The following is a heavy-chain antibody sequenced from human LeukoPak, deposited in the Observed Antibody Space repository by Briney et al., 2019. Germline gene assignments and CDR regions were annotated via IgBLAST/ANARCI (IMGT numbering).Heavy chain of an antibody. CDR1: GFTFSSYW. Sequence: PGGSLRLSCAASGFTFSSYWMSWVRQAPGKGLEWVANIKQDGSEKYYVDSVKGRFTIFRDNAKNSLYLQMNSLRAEDTAVYYCAKDSVVVVSPGGAFDIWGQGTMVTVSS. CDR3: AKDSVVVVSPGGAFDI. V-gene: IGHV3-7*01. CDR2: IKQDGSEK. D-gene: IGHD3-22*01. J-gene: IGHJ3*02.